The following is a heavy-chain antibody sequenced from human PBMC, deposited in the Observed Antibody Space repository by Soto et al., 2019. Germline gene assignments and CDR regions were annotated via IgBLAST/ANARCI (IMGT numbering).Heavy chain of an antibody. CDR1: GFSLSTTGVG. J-gene: IGHJ3*01. CDR3: AHRRVGHSATWDSDAFGV. Sequence: QITLKESGPTLVKPTQTLTLTCTFSGFSLSTTGVGVGWIRQPPGKALECLALIYWDDDKRYSPSLKSRLTITKETSNNQVVLTMTNMDPVDTATYYCAHRRVGHSATWDSDAFGVWGQGTMVTVSS. D-gene: IGHD1-26*01. CDR2: IYWDDDK. V-gene: IGHV2-5*02.